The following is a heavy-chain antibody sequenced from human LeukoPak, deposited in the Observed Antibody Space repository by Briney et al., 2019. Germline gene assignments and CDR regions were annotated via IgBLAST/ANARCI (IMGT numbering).Heavy chain of an antibody. Sequence: ASVKVSCKASGYTFTSYDINWVRQATGQGLEWMGRMNPNSGNTGYAQKFQGRVTMTRNTSISTAYMELSSLRSEDTAVYYCARQGYYDSSGYLDYWGQGTLVTVSS. D-gene: IGHD3-22*01. J-gene: IGHJ4*02. CDR1: GYTFTSYD. V-gene: IGHV1-8*01. CDR2: MNPNSGNT. CDR3: ARQGYYDSSGYLDY.